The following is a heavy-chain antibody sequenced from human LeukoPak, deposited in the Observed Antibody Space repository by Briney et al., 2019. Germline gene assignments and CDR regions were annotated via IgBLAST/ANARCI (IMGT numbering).Heavy chain of an antibody. CDR2: ISAYNGNT. J-gene: IGHJ6*02. V-gene: IGHV1-18*01. D-gene: IGHD3-22*01. CDR1: GYTFTSYG. CDR3: ARGSGYYDSSGYYYYYGMDV. Sequence: ASVKVSCKASGYTFTSYGISWVRQAPGQGLEWMGWISAYNGNTNYAQKLQGRVTMTTDTSTSTAYMELRSLRSDDTAVYYCARGSGYYDSSGYYYYYGMDVWGQETTVTVSS.